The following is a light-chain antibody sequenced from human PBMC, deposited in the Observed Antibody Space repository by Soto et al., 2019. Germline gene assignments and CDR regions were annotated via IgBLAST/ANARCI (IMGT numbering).Light chain of an antibody. CDR2: EVT. CDR1: RSDIGSYNS. V-gene: IGLV2-23*02. Sequence: QSALTQPASVSGSPGQSITISCTGTRSDIGSYNSIAWYQQHPGKAPRVMIFEVTKRPSGISNRFSGSKSGSTASLTISGLQAEDEADYYCRSFAGSSTFVVFGGGTKLTVL. J-gene: IGLJ2*01. CDR3: RSFAGSSTFVV.